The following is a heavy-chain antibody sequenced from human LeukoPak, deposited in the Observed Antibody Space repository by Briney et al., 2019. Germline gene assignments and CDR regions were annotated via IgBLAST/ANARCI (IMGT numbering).Heavy chain of an antibody. Sequence: GGSLRLSCAVSGFTLTNHGVSWVRQAPGKGLEWVSIITGTGGRYYGDSVKGRFILSRDNSKNTVYMQMSSLRAEDTATYYCAKVYCRDVNSPSPFLAPWAQGPLV. CDR1: GFTLTNHG. V-gene: IGHV3-23*01. D-gene: IGHD4-23*01. CDR2: ITGTGGR. J-gene: IGHJ5*02. CDR3: AKVYCRDVNSPSPFLAP.